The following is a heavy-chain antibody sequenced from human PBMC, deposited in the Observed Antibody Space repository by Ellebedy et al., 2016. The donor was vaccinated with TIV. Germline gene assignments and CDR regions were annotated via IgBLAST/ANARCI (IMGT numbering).Heavy chain of an antibody. J-gene: IGHJ6*02. V-gene: IGHV4-34*01. D-gene: IGHD6-13*01. CDR2: INHSGST. CDR1: GGSFSGYY. CDR3: ARLSVAAAGTV. Sequence: MPSETLSLTCAVYGGSFSGYYWSWIRQPPGKGLEWIGEINHSGSTNYNPSLKSRVTVSVDTPKNQFSLKLSSVTAADTAAYYCARLSVAAAGTVWGQGTTVTVSS.